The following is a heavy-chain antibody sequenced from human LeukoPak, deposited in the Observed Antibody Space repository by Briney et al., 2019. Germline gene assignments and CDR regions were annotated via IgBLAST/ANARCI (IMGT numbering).Heavy chain of an antibody. CDR1: GFTFSSYW. J-gene: IGHJ3*01. Sequence: GGSLRLSCAASGFTFSSYWMHWVRQAPGKGLVWISRINTDGSNTRYEDTVKGRFTISRDNAKNTLYLQMNSLRAEDTAVYYCARDGYRTSQGAFDLWGQGTMVTVSS. CDR2: INTDGSNT. D-gene: IGHD5-12*01. V-gene: IGHV3-74*01. CDR3: ARDGYRTSQGAFDL.